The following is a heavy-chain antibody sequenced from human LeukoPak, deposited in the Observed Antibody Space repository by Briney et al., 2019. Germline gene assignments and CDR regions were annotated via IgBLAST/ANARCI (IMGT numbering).Heavy chain of an antibody. CDR1: GFTFSSFW. CDR3: ARERTLKPYYGSGSYDRYYDH. CDR2: ISSSGSTI. V-gene: IGHV3-48*03. D-gene: IGHD3-10*01. Sequence: PGGSLRLSCAASGFTFSSFWMSWVRQAPGKGLEWISFISSSGSTIFYADSVKGRFTISRDTTKNSLSVQMNSLRADDTVVYYCARERTLKPYYGSGSYDRYYDHWGQGTLVTVSS. J-gene: IGHJ4*02.